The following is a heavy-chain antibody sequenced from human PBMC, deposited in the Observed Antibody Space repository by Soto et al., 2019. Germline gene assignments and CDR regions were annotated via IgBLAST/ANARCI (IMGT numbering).Heavy chain of an antibody. V-gene: IGHV3-30-3*01. Sequence: PGGSLRLSCAASGFTFSSYAMHWVRRTPGKGLGWVAVISYDGSNKYYADSVKGRFTISRDNSKNTLYLQMNSLRAEDTAVYYCAREGIVVVPAAMFDYWGQGTLVTVSS. CDR1: GFTFSSYA. CDR3: AREGIVVVPAAMFDY. J-gene: IGHJ4*02. CDR2: ISYDGSNK. D-gene: IGHD2-2*01.